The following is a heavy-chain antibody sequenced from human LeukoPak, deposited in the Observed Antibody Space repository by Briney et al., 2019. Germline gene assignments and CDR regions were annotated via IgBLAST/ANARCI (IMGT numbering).Heavy chain of an antibody. D-gene: IGHD3-3*01. V-gene: IGHV5-51*01. CDR1: GYTFTNYW. J-gene: IGHJ5*01. CDR2: IYPGDSDS. Sequence: RGESLNISRKASGYTFTNYWIGGSRQMPGKGLEWIGIIYPGDSDSRYSPSFQGQVTISADKSISTAYLQWGSLKASDTARYYCARLGATLFGVAPLRHWFEYWGQGTLVTVSS. CDR3: ARLGATLFGVAPLRHWFEY.